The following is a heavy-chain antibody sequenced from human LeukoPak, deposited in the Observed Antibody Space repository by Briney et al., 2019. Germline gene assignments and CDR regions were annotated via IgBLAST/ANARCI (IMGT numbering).Heavy chain of an antibody. J-gene: IGHJ4*02. CDR2: INQDGSEK. CDR3: VSRGCTANACFVSSFNCFDH. V-gene: IGHV3-7*03. D-gene: IGHD2-8*02. CDR1: GLTFSRDW. Sequence: GGSLRLSCAAYGLTFSRDWLAWVRQAPGKGLEWEANINQDGSEKKYVDSVEGRVTISRDNAKSSLYLQMNSLRDEDTAVYHCVSRGCTANACFVSSFNCFDHWGQGSLVTVSS.